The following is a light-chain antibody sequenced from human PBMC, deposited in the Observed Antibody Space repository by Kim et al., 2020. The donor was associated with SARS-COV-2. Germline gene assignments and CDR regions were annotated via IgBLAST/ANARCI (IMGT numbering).Light chain of an antibody. J-gene: IGKJ2*03. CDR3: QQYGSSPFS. V-gene: IGKV3-20*01. Sequence: LAPGERATLSCRASQSVGSSLLAWYQQKPGQAPRLLIYEAFKRVAGIPDRFSGSGSGTDFTLTISRPEPEDFAMYYCQQYGSSPFSFGQGTKLEI. CDR2: EAF. CDR1: QSVGSSL.